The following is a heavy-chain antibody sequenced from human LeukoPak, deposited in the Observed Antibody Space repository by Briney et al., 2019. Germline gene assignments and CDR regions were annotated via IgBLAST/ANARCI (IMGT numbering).Heavy chain of an antibody. CDR2: LYYGENS. Sequence: SETLSLTCTVSGGSIRIISSSTYYWGWIRQAPGKGVEWIGSLYYGENSHYNPSLKSRATLSVDTSNNQFSLKLTSLTAADADVYFCSRELHTGAADTRGYFDYWGQGTVVTVSS. D-gene: IGHD6-25*01. J-gene: IGHJ4*02. CDR1: GGSIRIISSSTYY. CDR3: SRELHTGAADTRGYFDY. V-gene: IGHV4-39*07.